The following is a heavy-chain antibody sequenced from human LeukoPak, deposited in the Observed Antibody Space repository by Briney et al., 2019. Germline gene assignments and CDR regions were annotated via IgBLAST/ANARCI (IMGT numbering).Heavy chain of an antibody. D-gene: IGHD5-18*01. CDR1: GGTFSSYA. Sequence: ASMKVSCKASGGTFSSYAISWVRQAPGQGLEWMGRIIPIFGTANYAQKFQGRVTITTDESTSTAYMELSSLRSEDTAVYYCARDRGYSYGYRFYYYYMDVWGKGTTVTVSS. CDR3: ARDRGYSYGYRFYYYYMDV. J-gene: IGHJ6*03. CDR2: IIPIFGTA. V-gene: IGHV1-69*05.